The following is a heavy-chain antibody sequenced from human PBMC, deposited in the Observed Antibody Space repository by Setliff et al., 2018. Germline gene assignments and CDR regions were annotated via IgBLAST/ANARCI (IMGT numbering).Heavy chain of an antibody. Sequence: ASVKVSCKASGYTFTRYYMYWVRQTPGQGLEWMGWINPISGGANYAQKFQGRVTLTRDTSITTGYMELNRLRSDDTAVYYCVIPFCAGATCPPSWGQGTLVTVSS. J-gene: IGHJ4*02. D-gene: IGHD2-21*01. CDR2: INPISGGA. CDR1: GYTFTRYY. V-gene: IGHV1-2*02. CDR3: VIPFCAGATCPPS.